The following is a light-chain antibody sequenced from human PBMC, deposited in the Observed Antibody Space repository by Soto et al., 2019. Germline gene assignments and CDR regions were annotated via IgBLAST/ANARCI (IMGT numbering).Light chain of an antibody. V-gene: IGKV3D-20*02. CDR2: GAS. Sequence: EIVLTQSPGTLSLSPGERATHSCRASQSVSSSYLAWYQQKPGQAPRLLIYGASSRPTDIPARFSGSGSGTDFTLTISSLEPEDFALYYCQQRSNWPITFGQGTRLEI. J-gene: IGKJ5*01. CDR1: QSVSSSY. CDR3: QQRSNWPIT.